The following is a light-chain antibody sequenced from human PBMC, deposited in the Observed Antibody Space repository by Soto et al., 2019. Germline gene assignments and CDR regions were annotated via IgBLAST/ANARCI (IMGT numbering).Light chain of an antibody. J-gene: IGKJ5*01. Sequence: ERLMMLSPATLSVSPVERATLCYSAGQGVTTNFAWYQQKSGQSPRLLIYDVSIRATGVPARFSGTGSETDFTLTISGLQSEDSAVYCCQQYNNWPFPFGEGTRLEI. CDR1: QGVTTN. V-gene: IGKV3-15*01. CDR2: DVS. CDR3: QQYNNWPFP.